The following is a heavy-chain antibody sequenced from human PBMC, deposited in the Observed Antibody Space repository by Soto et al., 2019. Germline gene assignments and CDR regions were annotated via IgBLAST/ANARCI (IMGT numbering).Heavy chain of an antibody. D-gene: IGHD2-2*01. Sequence: QVQLVQSGAEEKKPGASVKVSCKASGYPFSNYAMHWVRQAPGQGLARMGWINAGNGNSKYSQKFQGRVTITRDTSANTAYMELDSLRSEDTAVYYCATSTYCSSSTCYQWYGMDVWGQGTTVTVAS. CDR1: GYPFSNYA. CDR2: INAGNGNS. J-gene: IGHJ6*02. CDR3: ATSTYCSSSTCYQWYGMDV. V-gene: IGHV1-3*05.